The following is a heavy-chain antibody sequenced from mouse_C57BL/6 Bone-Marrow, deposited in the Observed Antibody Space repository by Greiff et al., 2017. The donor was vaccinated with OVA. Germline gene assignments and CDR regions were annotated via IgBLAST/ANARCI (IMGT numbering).Heavy chain of an antibody. D-gene: IGHD3-3*01. Sequence: VQLQQSGAELARPGASVKLSCKASGYTFTSYGISWVKQRTGQGLEWIGEIYPRSGNTYYNEKFKGKATLTADKSSSTAYMELRSLTSEDSAVYFCARGGDVNWFAYWGQGTLVTVSA. CDR1: GYTFTSYG. J-gene: IGHJ3*01. CDR2: IYPRSGNT. CDR3: ARGGDVNWFAY. V-gene: IGHV1-81*01.